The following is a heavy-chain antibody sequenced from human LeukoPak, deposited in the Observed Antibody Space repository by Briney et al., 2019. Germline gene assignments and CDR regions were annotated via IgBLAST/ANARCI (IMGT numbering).Heavy chain of an antibody. CDR2: IKEDGSEK. D-gene: IGHD2-2*02. Sequence: PGGSLRLSCAASGFTFSSYWMSWVRQAPGKGLEWVANIKEDGSEKYYVDSVKGRFTISRDNAKNSLYLQMNSLRAEDAAVYFYARYTYDAFDIWGQGTKVTVSS. CDR3: ARYTYDAFDI. CDR1: GFTFSSYW. J-gene: IGHJ3*02. V-gene: IGHV3-7*04.